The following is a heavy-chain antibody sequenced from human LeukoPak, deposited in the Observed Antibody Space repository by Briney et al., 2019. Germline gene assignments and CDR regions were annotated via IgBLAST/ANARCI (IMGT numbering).Heavy chain of an antibody. CDR2: ISGSGGST. CDR3: AKAPVFIVVVPAAIWD. Sequence: TGGSLRLSCAASGFTFSSYAMSWVRQAPGKGLEWVSAISGSGGSTYYADSVKGRFTISRDNSKNTLYLQMNSLRAEDTAVYYCAKAPVFIVVVPAAIWDWGQGTLVTVSS. D-gene: IGHD2-2*02. CDR1: GFTFSSYA. J-gene: IGHJ4*02. V-gene: IGHV3-23*01.